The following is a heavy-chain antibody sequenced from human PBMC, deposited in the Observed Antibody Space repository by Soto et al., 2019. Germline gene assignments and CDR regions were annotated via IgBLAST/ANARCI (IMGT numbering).Heavy chain of an antibody. CDR1: GGSISSYY. J-gene: IGHJ5*02. CDR2: IYYSGST. V-gene: IGHV4-59*01. CDR3: ARGGIVVRSWFDP. D-gene: IGHD2-15*01. Sequence: SETLSLTCTVSGGSISSYYWSWIRQPPGKGLEWIGYIYYSGSTNYNPSLKSRVTISVDTSKNQFSLKLSSVTAADMAVYYCARGGIVVRSWFDPWGQGTLVTVSS.